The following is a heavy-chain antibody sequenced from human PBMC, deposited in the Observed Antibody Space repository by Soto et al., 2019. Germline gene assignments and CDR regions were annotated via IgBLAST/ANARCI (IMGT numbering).Heavy chain of an antibody. CDR2: ISACNGNT. V-gene: IGHV1-18*01. CDR3: ARDPTFYDFWSGYQGYYFDY. Sequence: PSVKVSCKASGYTFTSYGISWVRQAPGQGLEWMGWISACNGNTNYAQKLQGRVTMTRDTSASTAYMELSSLRSEDTAVYYCARDPTFYDFWSGYQGYYFDYWGQGTLVTVSS. J-gene: IGHJ4*02. D-gene: IGHD3-3*01. CDR1: GYTFTSYG.